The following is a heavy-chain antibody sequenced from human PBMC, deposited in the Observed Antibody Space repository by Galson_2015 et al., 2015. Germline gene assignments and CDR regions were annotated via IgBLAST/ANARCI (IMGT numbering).Heavy chain of an antibody. V-gene: IGHV3-30-3*01. Sequence: SLRLSCAASGFTFSSYAMHWVRQAPGKGLEWVAVISYDGSNKSYADSVKGRFTISRDNSKNTLYLQMSSLRPEDTAVYYCARVGGDIAARTWGYFDYWGQGTLVTVSS. CDR2: ISYDGSNK. CDR3: ARVGGDIAARTWGYFDY. D-gene: IGHD6-6*01. CDR1: GFTFSSYA. J-gene: IGHJ4*02.